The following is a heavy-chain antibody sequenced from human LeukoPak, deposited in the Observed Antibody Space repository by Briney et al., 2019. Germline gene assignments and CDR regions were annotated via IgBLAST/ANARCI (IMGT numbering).Heavy chain of an antibody. CDR3: AREGAAAGTFDY. D-gene: IGHD6-13*01. V-gene: IGHV1-2*02. CDR2: LNPNSGDT. CDR1: GYTFTGSY. J-gene: IGHJ4*02. Sequence: ASVKVSCKASGYTFTGSYLHWVRQAPGQGLEWMGWLNPNSGDTKDALKFQGRVTKTRDTSISTAYMELSRLRSDDTAVYYCAREGAAAGTFDYWGQGTLVTVSS.